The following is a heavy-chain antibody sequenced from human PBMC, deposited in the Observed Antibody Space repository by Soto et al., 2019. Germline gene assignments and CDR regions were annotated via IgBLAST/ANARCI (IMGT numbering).Heavy chain of an antibody. CDR2: ISSSGSTI. D-gene: IGHD2-8*01. J-gene: IGHJ3*02. CDR1: GFTFSDYY. CDR3: ARRVGDIVLMVYALAHDAFDI. Sequence: GGSLRLSCAASGFTFSDYYMSWIRQAPGKGLEWVSYISSSGSTIYYADSVKGRFTISRDNAKNSLYLQMNSLRAEDTAVYYCARRVGDIVLMVYALAHDAFDIWGQGTMVTVSS. V-gene: IGHV3-11*01.